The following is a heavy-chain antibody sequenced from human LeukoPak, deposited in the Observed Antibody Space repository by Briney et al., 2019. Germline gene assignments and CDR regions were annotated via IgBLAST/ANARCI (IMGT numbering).Heavy chain of an antibody. Sequence: PSETLSLTCTVSGGSFSAVSHYWVWIRQSPGKGPEWIGNIYYTGSTHYNPSLKSRVFMSVDTSKNQFFLEVTSVTAADTALYFCARLVCDACYPAGNWFDPWGQGTLVTVSS. V-gene: IGHV4-39*01. D-gene: IGHD2-21*02. J-gene: IGHJ5*02. CDR3: ARLVCDACYPAGNWFDP. CDR2: IYYTGST. CDR1: GGSFSAVSHY.